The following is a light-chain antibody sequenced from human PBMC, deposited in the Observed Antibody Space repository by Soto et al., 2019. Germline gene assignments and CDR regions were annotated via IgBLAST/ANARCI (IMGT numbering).Light chain of an antibody. J-gene: IGKJ4*01. V-gene: IGKV3-11*01. CDR3: QQRSTWPFT. Sequence: EILLTQSPATLSLSPGERATLSCRASQSIGSHLVWYQQKPGQAPRLLIYDASNRATGIPARFSGSGSGTDFTLTIRSLEPEDFAVYYCQQRSTWPFTFGGGTKVDIK. CDR2: DAS. CDR1: QSIGSH.